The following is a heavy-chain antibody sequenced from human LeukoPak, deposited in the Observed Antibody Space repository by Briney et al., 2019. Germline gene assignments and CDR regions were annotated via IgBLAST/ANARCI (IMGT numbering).Heavy chain of an antibody. V-gene: IGHV4-39*01. J-gene: IGHJ4*02. D-gene: IGHD3-16*01. CDR1: GGSISSGSYY. CDR3: ARLEIENWGGY. Sequence: PSETLSLTCTVSGGSISSGSYYWSWIRQPAGKGLEWIGRIYYSGSTYYNPSLKSRVTISVDTSKNQFSLKLSSVTAADTAVYYCARLEIENWGGYWGQGTLVTVSS. CDR2: IYYSGST.